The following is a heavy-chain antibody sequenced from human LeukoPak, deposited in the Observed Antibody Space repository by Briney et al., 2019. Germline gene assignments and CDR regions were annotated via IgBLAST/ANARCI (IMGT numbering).Heavy chain of an antibody. Sequence: PSETLSLTCNVSGGSVSSRNYYWAWIRQPPGRGLEWMGSIYQSGAAHYNTPRRSRVTISVDKSTNQFSLKLSSVTAADTALYYCARQGGYCTTGSCYSRANAFDMWGQGILVTVSS. CDR3: ARQGGYCTTGSCYSRANAFDM. J-gene: IGHJ3*02. V-gene: IGHV4-39*01. CDR1: GGSVSSRNYY. D-gene: IGHD2-15*01. CDR2: IYQSGAA.